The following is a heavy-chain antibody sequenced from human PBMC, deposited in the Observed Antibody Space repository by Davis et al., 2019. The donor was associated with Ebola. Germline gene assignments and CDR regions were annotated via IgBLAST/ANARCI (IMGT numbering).Heavy chain of an antibody. CDR1: GFTFSSYS. V-gene: IGHV3-21*01. CDR2: ISSSSSYI. CDR3: AKDSYYHYGMDV. J-gene: IGHJ6*02. Sequence: PGGSLRLSCAASGFTFSSYSMNWVRQAPGKGLEWVSSISSSSSYIYYADSVKGRFTISRDNAKNSLYLQMNSLRAEDTAVYYCAKDSYYHYGMDVWGQGTTVTVSS.